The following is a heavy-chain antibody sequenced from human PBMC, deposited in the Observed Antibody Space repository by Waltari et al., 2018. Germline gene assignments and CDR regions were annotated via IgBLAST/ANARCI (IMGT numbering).Heavy chain of an antibody. V-gene: IGHV1-24*01. J-gene: IGHJ3*02. CDR3: ATSRIAVAGPIISRAFDI. D-gene: IGHD6-19*01. CDR2: FDPEDGET. Sequence: QVQLVQSGAEVKKPGASVKVSCKVSGYTLTELSMHWVRQAPGKGLEWMGGFDPEDGETIYAQKFQGRVTMTEDTSTDTAYMELSSLRSEDTAVYYCATSRIAVAGPIISRAFDIWGQGTMVTVSS. CDR1: GYTLTELS.